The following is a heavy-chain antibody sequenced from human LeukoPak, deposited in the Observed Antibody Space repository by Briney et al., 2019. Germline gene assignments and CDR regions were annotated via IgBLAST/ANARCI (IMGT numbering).Heavy chain of an antibody. Sequence: GGSLRLSCTDSGFTFTTHAMHWVRQAPGKGLELVSGLSGSASSTYYADSVKGRFTISRDNSKTTLYLQMNSLRAEDTAVYYCAKDALPHTYSYYFDFWGQGTLVTVSS. CDR1: GFTFTTHA. D-gene: IGHD2-15*01. CDR2: LSGSASST. J-gene: IGHJ4*02. V-gene: IGHV3-23*01. CDR3: AKDALPHTYSYYFDF.